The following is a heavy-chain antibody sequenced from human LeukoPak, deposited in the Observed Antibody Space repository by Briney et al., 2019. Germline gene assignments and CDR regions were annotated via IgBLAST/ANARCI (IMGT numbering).Heavy chain of an antibody. CDR3: GRHRSGSGTYFIDY. Sequence: GGSLRLSCVVSGFTFSSYSMIWVRQAPGKGLQWVANMKKYGSETKYVESVKGRFTISRDNAKNSLYLQMNSLRAEDTAVYYCGRHRSGSGTYFIDYWGQGTLVSDSS. V-gene: IGHV3-7*01. CDR2: MKKYGSET. J-gene: IGHJ4*02. CDR1: GFTFSSYS. D-gene: IGHD3-10*01.